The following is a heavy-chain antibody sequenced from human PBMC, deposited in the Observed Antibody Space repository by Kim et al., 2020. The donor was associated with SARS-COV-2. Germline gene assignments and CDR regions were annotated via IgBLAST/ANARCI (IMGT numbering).Heavy chain of an antibody. Sequence: AQKFQDRVSKARDTSINTAYLELNSLRSDDTDVYYCARDWGGQTMLYDYWGQGTLVTVSS. J-gene: IGHJ4*02. CDR3: ARDWGGQTMLYDY. D-gene: IGHD3-16*01. V-gene: IGHV1-2*02.